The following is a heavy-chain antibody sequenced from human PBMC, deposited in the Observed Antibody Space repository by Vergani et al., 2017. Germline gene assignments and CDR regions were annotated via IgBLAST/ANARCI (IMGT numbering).Heavy chain of an antibody. V-gene: IGHV5-51*01. Sequence: EVQLVQSGAEVKKPGESLKISCKGSGYSFTSYWIGWVRQMPGKGLEWMGIIYPGDSDTGYSPSFQGQVTISADKSISTAYLQWSSLKASDTAMYYCARRVTMVRGVISKYDAFDIWGQGTMVTVSS. D-gene: IGHD3-10*01. CDR2: IYPGDSDT. CDR3: ARRVTMVRGVISKYDAFDI. J-gene: IGHJ3*02. CDR1: GYSFTSYW.